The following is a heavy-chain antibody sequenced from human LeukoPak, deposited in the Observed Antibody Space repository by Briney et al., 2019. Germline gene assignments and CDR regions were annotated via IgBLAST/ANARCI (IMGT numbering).Heavy chain of an antibody. CDR2: ISRSSTHI. D-gene: IGHD3-22*01. CDR3: ASADSHYYDSSGYLY. Sequence: GGSLRLSCAASGFTFSSYSMNWVRQAPGKGLEWVSTISRSSTHIYYADSVRGRFTISRDDAKNSMYLQMNSLRAEDTAVYYCASADSHYYDSSGYLYWGQGTLVTVSS. CDR1: GFTFSSYS. J-gene: IGHJ4*02. V-gene: IGHV3-21*06.